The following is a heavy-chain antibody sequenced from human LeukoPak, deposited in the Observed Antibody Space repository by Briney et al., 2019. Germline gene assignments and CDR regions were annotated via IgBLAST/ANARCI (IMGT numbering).Heavy chain of an antibody. D-gene: IGHD3-22*01. Sequence: ASVKVSCKASGYTFTNYRISWVRQAPGQGLEWMGWISTYNGDTNYAQKLQGRVTMTTDTSTSTASMELRSLRSDDTAVYYCARERGYDSSGYYHDAFDVWGQGTMVTVSS. CDR3: ARERGYDSSGYYHDAFDV. J-gene: IGHJ3*01. V-gene: IGHV1-18*01. CDR1: GYTFTNYR. CDR2: ISTYNGDT.